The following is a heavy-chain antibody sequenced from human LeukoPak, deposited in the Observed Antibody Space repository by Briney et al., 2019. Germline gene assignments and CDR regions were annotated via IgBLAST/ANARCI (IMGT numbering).Heavy chain of an antibody. CDR2: IYSGGST. CDR3: ATAITIFGVDPPDV. V-gene: IGHV3-53*01. Sequence: PGGSLRLSCAASGFTFSSHSMSWVRQAPGKGLEWVSVIYSGGSTYYADSVKGRFTISRDNSKNTLYLQMNSLRAEDTAVYYCATAITIFGVDPPDVWGKGTTVTVSS. CDR1: GFTFSSHS. J-gene: IGHJ6*04. D-gene: IGHD3-3*01.